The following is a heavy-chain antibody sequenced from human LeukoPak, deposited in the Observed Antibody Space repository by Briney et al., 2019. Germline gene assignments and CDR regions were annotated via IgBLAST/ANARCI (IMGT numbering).Heavy chain of an antibody. CDR3: ARDDPPYNWNYY. J-gene: IGHJ4*02. Sequence: ASVKVSCKASGYTFTSYGISWVRQAPGQGLEWMGWISAYNGNTNYAQKLQGRVTMTTDTSTSAAYMELRSLRSDDTAVYYCARDDPPYNWNYYWGQGTLVTVSS. CDR1: GYTFTSYG. V-gene: IGHV1-18*01. CDR2: ISAYNGNT. D-gene: IGHD1-7*01.